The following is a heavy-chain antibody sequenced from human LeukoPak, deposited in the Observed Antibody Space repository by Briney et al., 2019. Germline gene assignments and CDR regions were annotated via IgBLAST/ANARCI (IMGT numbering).Heavy chain of an antibody. D-gene: IGHD2-15*01. CDR2: ISYDGSNK. Sequence: GGSLRLSCAASGFTFSSYAMHWVRQAPGKGLEWVAVISYDGSNKYYADSVKGRFTLSRDNSKNTLYLQMNSLRAEDTAVYYCARDRGYCSGGSCYSLDYYYYGMDVWAKGPRSPSP. CDR3: ARDRGYCSGGSCYSLDYYYYGMDV. CDR1: GFTFSSYA. J-gene: IGHJ6*02. V-gene: IGHV3-30-3*01.